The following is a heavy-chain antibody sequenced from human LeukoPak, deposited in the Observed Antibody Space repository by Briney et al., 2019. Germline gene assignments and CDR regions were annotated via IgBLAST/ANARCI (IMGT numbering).Heavy chain of an antibody. V-gene: IGHV4-59*01. CDR3: ARDYGSGNSQILDY. J-gene: IGHJ4*02. CDR2: IYYSGST. D-gene: IGHD3-10*01. Sequence: SETLSLTCTVSGGPISSYYWSWIRQPPGKGLEWIGYIYYSGSTNYNPSLKSRVTISVDTSKNQFSLKLKSVTAADTAMYYCARDYGSGNSQILDYWGQGTLVTVSS. CDR1: GGPISSYY.